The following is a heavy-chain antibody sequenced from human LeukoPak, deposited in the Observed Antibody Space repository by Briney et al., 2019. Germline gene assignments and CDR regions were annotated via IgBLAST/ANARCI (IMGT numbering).Heavy chain of an antibody. J-gene: IGHJ5*02. CDR3: SIHYYCSGRA. D-gene: IGHD3-10*01. CDR2: ISSSRRDI. CDR1: GVTFSSNS. V-gene: IGHV3-21*01. Sequence: GGSLRLSCAASGVTFSSNSMNWVRQAPGKGAERGSSISSSRRDIYYADSVKGRVTISRDNAKHSLYLQMNSLRAEDTAVYYCSIHYYCSGRAWGQGTLVTVSS.